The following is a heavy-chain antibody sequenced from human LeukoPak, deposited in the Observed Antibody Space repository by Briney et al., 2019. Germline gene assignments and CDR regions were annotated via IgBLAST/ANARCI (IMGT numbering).Heavy chain of an antibody. D-gene: IGHD5-18*01. J-gene: IGHJ4*02. CDR2: ISYDGSNK. V-gene: IGHV3-30*04. CDR1: GFTFSSYA. CDR3: AREYWGYSYGYIGY. Sequence: GRSLRLSCAASGFTFSSYAMHWVRQAPGKGLEWVAVISYDGSNKYYAGSVKGRFTISRDNSKNTLYLQMNSLRAEDTAVYYCAREYWGYSYGYIGYWGQGTLVTVSS.